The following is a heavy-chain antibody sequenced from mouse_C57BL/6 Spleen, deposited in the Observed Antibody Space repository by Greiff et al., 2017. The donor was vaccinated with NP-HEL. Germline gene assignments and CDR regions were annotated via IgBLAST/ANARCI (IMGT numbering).Heavy chain of an antibody. J-gene: IGHJ1*03. CDR3: ARDDGYSHWYFDV. CDR2: IDPSDSET. D-gene: IGHD2-3*01. V-gene: IGHV1-52*01. CDR1: GYTFTSYW. Sequence: QVQLQQPGAELVRPGSSVKLSCKASGYTFTSYWMHWVKQRPIQGLEWIGNIDPSDSETHYNQKFKDKATLTVDKSSSTAYMQLSSLTSEDSAVYYCARDDGYSHWYFDVWGTGTTVTVSS.